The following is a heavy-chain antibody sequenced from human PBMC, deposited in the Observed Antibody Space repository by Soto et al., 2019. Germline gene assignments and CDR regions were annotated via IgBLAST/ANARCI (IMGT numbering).Heavy chain of an antibody. CDR3: VRERPDGARLDP. CDR2: IYYSGST. Sequence: QVQLQESGPGLVKPSQTLSLTCSVSGGSISSGNYYWSWIRQPPGKGLEWIGYIYYSGSTYYNPSLKSRVTISVDTSKNQLSLKLSSVTAADTAVYYCVRERPDGARLDPWGQGTLVTVSS. CDR1: GGSISSGNYY. D-gene: IGHD6-6*01. J-gene: IGHJ5*02. V-gene: IGHV4-30-4*01.